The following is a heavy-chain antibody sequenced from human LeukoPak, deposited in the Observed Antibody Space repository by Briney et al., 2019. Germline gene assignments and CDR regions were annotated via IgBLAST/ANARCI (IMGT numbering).Heavy chain of an antibody. CDR3: AENSALEY. CDR2: ISSSSSYI. D-gene: IGHD1/OR15-1a*01. CDR1: GFTFSSYS. V-gene: IGHV3-21*01. Sequence: GGSLRLSCAASGFTFSSYSMNWVRQAPGKGLEWVSSISSSSSYIYYADSVKGRFTISRDNSKNTLYLQMNSLRAEDTAVYYCAENSALEYWGQGTLVTVSS. J-gene: IGHJ4*02.